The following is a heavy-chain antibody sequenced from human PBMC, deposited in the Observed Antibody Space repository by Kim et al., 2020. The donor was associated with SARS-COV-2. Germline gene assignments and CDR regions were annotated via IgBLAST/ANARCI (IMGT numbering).Heavy chain of an antibody. CDR3: ARDRGGWYYGMDV. Sequence: GGSLRLSCAASGFTVSSNYMSWVRQAPGKGLEWVSVIYSGGSTYYADSVKGRFTISRDNSKNTLYLQMNSLRAEDTAVYYCARDRGGWYYGMDVWGQGTTVTVSS. D-gene: IGHD3-16*01. V-gene: IGHV3-53*01. CDR1: GFTVSSNY. J-gene: IGHJ6*02. CDR2: IYSGGST.